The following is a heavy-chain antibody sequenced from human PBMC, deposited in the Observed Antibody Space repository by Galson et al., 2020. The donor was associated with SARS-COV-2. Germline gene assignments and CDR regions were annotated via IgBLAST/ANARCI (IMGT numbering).Heavy chain of an antibody. Sequence: ETSETLSLTCSVSGGSISSSNYYWGWFRQSPGKGLEWIGTIFYSGSTYYNPSLTSRVTMSIDTSKNHFSLKLRSVTAADAAVYYCARRKCSGTRCYHFDYWGQGTLVTVSS. CDR1: GGSISSSNYY. J-gene: IGHJ4*02. V-gene: IGHV4-39*02. CDR3: ARRKCSGTRCYHFDY. CDR2: IFYSGST. D-gene: IGHD2-2*01.